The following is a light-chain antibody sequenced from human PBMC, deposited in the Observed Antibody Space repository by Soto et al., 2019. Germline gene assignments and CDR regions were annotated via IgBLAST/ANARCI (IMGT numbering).Light chain of an antibody. CDR2: AAS. CDR3: QQLNSYPIT. Sequence: DIQMTQSPSSLSASVGDRVTLTCRASQSIGSYFNWYQQKPGKAPKLLIYAASALESGVPSRFSGSGSGTDFTLTISSLQSEDFATYYCQQLNSYPITVGQGTRLEIK. V-gene: IGKV1-39*01. CDR1: QSIGSY. J-gene: IGKJ5*01.